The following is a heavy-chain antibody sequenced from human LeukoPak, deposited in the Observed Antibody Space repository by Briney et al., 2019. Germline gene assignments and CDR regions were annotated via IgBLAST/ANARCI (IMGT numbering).Heavy chain of an antibody. V-gene: IGHV3-21*01. J-gene: IGHJ3*02. Sequence: NPGGSLRLSCAASGFTFSSYSMNWVRQAPGKGLEWVSSISSSSSYIYYADSVKGRFTISRDNAKNSLYLQMNSLRAEDTAVYYCARGGHDSSGYYYHDAFDIWGQGTMVTVSS. CDR2: ISSSSSYI. D-gene: IGHD3-22*01. CDR3: ARGGHDSSGYYYHDAFDI. CDR1: GFTFSSYS.